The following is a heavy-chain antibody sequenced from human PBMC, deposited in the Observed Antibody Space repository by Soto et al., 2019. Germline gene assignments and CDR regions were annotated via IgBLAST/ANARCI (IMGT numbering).Heavy chain of an antibody. Sequence: QVQLQESGPGLVKPSETLSLTCTVSGASISSYYWSWIRQPAGKGLEWIGRMFIGGSTNYNPSLKSRVTMSVDTSKKEFSLKLNSVTAADTAMYYCVRDTPTMGNDWGRGILVTVSS. D-gene: IGHD3-10*01. J-gene: IGHJ4*02. V-gene: IGHV4-4*07. CDR1: GASISSYY. CDR3: VRDTPTMGND. CDR2: MFIGGST.